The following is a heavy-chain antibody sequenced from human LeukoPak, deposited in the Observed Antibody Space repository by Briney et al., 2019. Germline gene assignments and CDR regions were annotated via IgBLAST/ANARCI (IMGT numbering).Heavy chain of an antibody. CDR2: IYYSAST. CDR3: ARGVGAFDY. J-gene: IGHJ4*02. Sequence: SETLSLTCTVSGGSISSGDNYWSWIRQPPGKGLEWIGYIYYSASTYYNPSLKSRVTISVDTSKNQFSLRLSSVTAADTAVYYCARGVGAFDYWGQGTLVTVSS. D-gene: IGHD1-26*01. CDR1: GGSISSGDNY. V-gene: IGHV4-30-4*01.